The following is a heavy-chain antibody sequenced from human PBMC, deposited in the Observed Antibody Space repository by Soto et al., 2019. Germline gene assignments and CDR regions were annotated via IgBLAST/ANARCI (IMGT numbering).Heavy chain of an antibody. Sequence: SLRLSCAASGFTFSSYGMHWVRQAPGKGLEWVAVIWYDGSNKYYADSVKGRFTISRDNSKNTLYLQMNSLRAEDTAVYYCARAWGPYDSSAYFDYWGQGTLVTVSS. D-gene: IGHD3-22*01. J-gene: IGHJ4*02. CDR1: GFTFSSYG. CDR3: ARAWGPYDSSAYFDY. CDR2: IWYDGSNK. V-gene: IGHV3-33*01.